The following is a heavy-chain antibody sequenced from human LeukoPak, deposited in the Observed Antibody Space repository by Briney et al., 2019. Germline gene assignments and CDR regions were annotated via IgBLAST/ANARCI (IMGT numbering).Heavy chain of an antibody. J-gene: IGHJ3*01. CDR2: ISSSSGTK. V-gene: IGHV3-48*02. D-gene: IGHD3-10*01. CDR1: GFTFSSYA. CDR3: ARGRYYGSGSGDAFDL. Sequence: GGSLRLSCAASGFTFSSYALNWVRQAPGKELEWVSHISSSSGTKHYADSVEGRFTISRDSARNSMFLQMNSLRDEDKAIYYCARGRYYGSGSGDAFDLWGQGAMVIVSP.